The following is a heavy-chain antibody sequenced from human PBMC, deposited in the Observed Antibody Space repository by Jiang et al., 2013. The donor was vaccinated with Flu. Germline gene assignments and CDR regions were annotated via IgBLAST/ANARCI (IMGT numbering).Heavy chain of an antibody. J-gene: IGHJ4*02. V-gene: IGHV3-30-3*01. D-gene: IGHD1-26*01. CDR3: ARDTYGGSPA. CDR2: ISYDGSNK. CDR1: GFIFSRYS. Sequence: VQPGRSLRLSCAASGFIFSRYSMHWVRQAPGKGLEWVAAISYDGSNKYYADSVKGRFTISRDNSKNTLHLQMNSLKAEDTAVYYCARDTYGGSPAWGQGTLVTVSS.